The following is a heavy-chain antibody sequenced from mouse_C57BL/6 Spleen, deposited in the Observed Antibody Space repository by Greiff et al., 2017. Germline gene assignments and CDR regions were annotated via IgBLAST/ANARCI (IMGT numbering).Heavy chain of an antibody. CDR3: ARNYGNYFDY. D-gene: IGHD2-1*01. J-gene: IGHJ2*01. CDR1: GFSLTGYA. V-gene: IGHV2-9-1*01. Sequence: VMLVESGPGLVAPSQSLSITCTVSGFSLTGYAISWVRQPPGKGLEWLGVIWTGGDTNYTSALKSRLSISKDNSKSQVFLKMNSLQTDDTARYYCARNYGNYFDYWGQGTTLTVSS. CDR2: IWTGGDT.